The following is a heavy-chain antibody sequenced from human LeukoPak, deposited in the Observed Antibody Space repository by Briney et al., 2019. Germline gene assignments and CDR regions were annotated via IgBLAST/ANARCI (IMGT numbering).Heavy chain of an antibody. CDR2: IYSGGST. CDR3: ARSIGVGRKDY. CDR1: GFTVSSNY. Sequence: GGSLRLSCAASGFTVSSNYMSWVRQAPGKWLEWVSVIYSGGSTYYADSVKGRFTISRDNSKNTLYLQMNSLRAEDTAVYYCARSIGVGRKDYWVQGTLVTVSS. V-gene: IGHV3-66*02. D-gene: IGHD3-10*01. J-gene: IGHJ4*02.